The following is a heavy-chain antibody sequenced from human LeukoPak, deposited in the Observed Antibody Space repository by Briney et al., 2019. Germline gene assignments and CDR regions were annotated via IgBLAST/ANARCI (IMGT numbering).Heavy chain of an antibody. CDR1: GFTFSSYA. V-gene: IGHV3-23*01. J-gene: IGHJ4*02. CDR2: ISGSGGST. CDR3: ARGTFSPQGSYYGH. D-gene: IGHD1-26*01. Sequence: GGSLRLSCAASGFTFSSYAMSWVRQAPGKGLEWVSAISGSGGSTYYADSVKGRFTISRDTSKNTLSLQMNSLRVEDTALYYCARGTFSPQGSYYGHWGQGTRVTVSS.